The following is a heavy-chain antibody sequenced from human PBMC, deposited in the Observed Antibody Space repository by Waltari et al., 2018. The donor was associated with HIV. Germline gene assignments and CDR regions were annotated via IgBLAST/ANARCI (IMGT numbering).Heavy chain of an antibody. D-gene: IGHD3-22*01. CDR2: IKSKTDGGTT. Sequence: EVQLVESGGGLVKPGGALRLSWAASGCTIRKAWRSWVRQAPGKGLELVGRIKSKTDGGTTDYAAPVKGRFTISRDDSKNTLYLQMNSLKTEDTAVYYCTTDSDYYDSSGYYYWFDYWGQGTLVTVSS. J-gene: IGHJ4*02. CDR1: GCTIRKAW. CDR3: TTDSDYYDSSGYYYWFDY. V-gene: IGHV3-15*01.